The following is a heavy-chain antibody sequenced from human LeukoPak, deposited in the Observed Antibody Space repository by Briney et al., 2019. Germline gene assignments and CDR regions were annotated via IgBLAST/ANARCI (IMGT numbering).Heavy chain of an antibody. D-gene: IGHD6-13*01. CDR1: GFTFSLYS. J-gene: IGHJ4*02. Sequence: GGSLRLSCAASGFTFSLYSMNWVRQAPGKGLEWVSSISSGSAYMFYADSVKGRFTVSRDNSKSTLYLQMNSLRGEDTAVYYCAKKSALGFDYWGQGTPVTVSS. V-gene: IGHV3-21*04. CDR3: AKKSALGFDY. CDR2: ISSGSAYM.